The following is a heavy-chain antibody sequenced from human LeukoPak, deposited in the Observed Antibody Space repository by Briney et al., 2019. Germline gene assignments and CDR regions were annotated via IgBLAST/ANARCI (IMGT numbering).Heavy chain of an antibody. CDR2: IRYDGSNK. J-gene: IGHJ6*03. Sequence: GGSLRLSCAASGFTFSSYGMHWVRQAPGKGLEWVAFIRYDGSNKYYADSVKGRFTISRDNSKNTLYLQMNSLRAEDTAVYYCARVPIAVAGGADYYYYYYMDVWGKGTTVTVSS. CDR1: GFTFSSYG. D-gene: IGHD6-19*01. CDR3: ARVPIAVAGGADYYYYYYMDV. V-gene: IGHV3-30*02.